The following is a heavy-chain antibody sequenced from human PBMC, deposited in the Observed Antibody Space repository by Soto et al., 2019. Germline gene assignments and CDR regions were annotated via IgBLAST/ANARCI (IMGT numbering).Heavy chain of an antibody. CDR1: GGSISSGGYF. CDR2: FHYSGRT. Sequence: SETLSLTCTVSGGSISSGGYFWSWIRHHPGKGLEWIGTFHYSGRTYYSPSLESRVTISVDTSKNQFSLKVSSVTAADTAVFYCARLAGYCSGTSCYGYYGMDVWGQGTTVTVSS. J-gene: IGHJ6*02. D-gene: IGHD2-2*01. V-gene: IGHV4-39*01. CDR3: ARLAGYCSGTSCYGYYGMDV.